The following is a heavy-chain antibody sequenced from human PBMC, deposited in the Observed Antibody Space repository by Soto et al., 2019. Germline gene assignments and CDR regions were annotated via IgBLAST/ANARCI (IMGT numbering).Heavy chain of an antibody. J-gene: IGHJ4*02. CDR1: GFTFSSYW. V-gene: IGHV3-7*01. Sequence: EVQLVESGGGLVQPGGSLRLSCAASGFTFSSYWMSWVRQAPGRGLEWVANIRQDGNEKYYADSVKGRFTISRDNAKRSLYLQMNSLRAEDTAVYYCAREGNGYGTYFDFWGQGTLVTVSS. CDR2: IRQDGNEK. CDR3: AREGNGYGTYFDF. D-gene: IGHD5-18*01.